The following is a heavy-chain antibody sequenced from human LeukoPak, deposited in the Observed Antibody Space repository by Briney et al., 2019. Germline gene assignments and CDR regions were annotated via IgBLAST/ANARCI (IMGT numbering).Heavy chain of an antibody. V-gene: IGHV1-8*01. CDR3: ARDVVEVPFDP. D-gene: IGHD3-22*01. J-gene: IGHJ5*02. Sequence: ASVKVSCKASGYTFTSYDINWVRQATGQGLEWMGWMNPNSGNTGYAQKLQGRVTMTTDTSTSTAYMELRSLRSDDTAVYYCARDVVEVPFDPWGQGTLVTVSS. CDR2: MNPNSGNT. CDR1: GYTFTSYD.